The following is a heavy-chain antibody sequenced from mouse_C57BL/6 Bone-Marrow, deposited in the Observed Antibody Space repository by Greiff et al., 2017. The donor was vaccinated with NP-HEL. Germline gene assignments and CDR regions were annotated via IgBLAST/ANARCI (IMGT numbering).Heavy chain of an antibody. Sequence: QVQLQQPGAELVKPGASVKMSCKASGYTFTSYWITWVKQRPGQGLEWIGDIYPGSGSTNYNEKFKSKATLPVDTSSSTAYMQLSSLTSEDSAVYYGAREGYYYGSSYDFDDWGQGTTLTVSS. D-gene: IGHD1-1*01. CDR1: GYTFTSYW. V-gene: IGHV1-55*01. CDR3: AREGYYYGSSYDFDD. CDR2: IYPGSGST. J-gene: IGHJ2*01.